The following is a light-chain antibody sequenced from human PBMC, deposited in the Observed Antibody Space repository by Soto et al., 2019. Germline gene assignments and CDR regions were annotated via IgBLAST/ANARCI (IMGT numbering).Light chain of an antibody. CDR2: EVT. CDR3: CSFGSSVTI. V-gene: IGLV2-23*02. Sequence: QSALTQPASVSGSPGQSITISGNGTSSDIGSYDLLSWYQQHTGKAPKLMIYEVTKRPAGVSDRFSGSKSANTASLTISGLQVAYEADDYCCSFGSSVTIFGGVTKLPVL. J-gene: IGLJ2*01. CDR1: SSDIGSYDL.